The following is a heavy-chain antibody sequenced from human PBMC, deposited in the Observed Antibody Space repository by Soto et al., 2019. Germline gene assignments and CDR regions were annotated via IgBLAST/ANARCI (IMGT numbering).Heavy chain of an antibody. Sequence: ASVKVSCKASGYSFSNSYVVWVRQAPGQGLEWMGVINPAGGSTTYAQKFQDRVTMTRDTSTSTVYIELISLRSEDTAVFYCARDTIFGVALPLDYYYYGMDVWGQGTTVTVSS. J-gene: IGHJ6*02. D-gene: IGHD3-3*01. CDR1: GYSFSNSY. CDR3: ARDTIFGVALPLDYYYYGMDV. V-gene: IGHV1-46*03. CDR2: INPAGGST.